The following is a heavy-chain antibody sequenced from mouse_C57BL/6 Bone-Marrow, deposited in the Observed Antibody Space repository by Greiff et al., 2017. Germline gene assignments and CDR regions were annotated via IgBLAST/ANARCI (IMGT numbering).Heavy chain of an antibody. V-gene: IGHV1-69*01. CDR1: GYTFTSYW. CDR2: IDPSDSYT. J-gene: IGHJ2*01. Sequence: QVQLKQPGAELVMPGASVKLSCKASGYTFTSYWMHWVKQRPGQGLEWIGVIDPSDSYTNYNQKFKGKATLTVDTSSSTAYMQLSSLTSEDSAVYYCARSLSYFDYWGQGTTLTVSS. CDR3: ARSLSYFDY. D-gene: IGHD6-1*01.